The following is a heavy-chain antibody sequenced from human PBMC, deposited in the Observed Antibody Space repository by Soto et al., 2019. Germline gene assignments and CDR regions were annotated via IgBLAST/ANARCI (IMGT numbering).Heavy chain of an antibody. CDR1: GGTFSSYA. V-gene: IGHV1-69*13. CDR3: ARSPHTSGYYSPLSYYYYYGMDV. J-gene: IGHJ6*02. Sequence: GASVKVSCKASGGTFSSYAISWVRQAPGQGLEWMGGIIPIFGTANYAQKFQGRVTITADESTSTAYMELSSLRSEDTAVYYCARSPHTSGYYSPLSYYYYYGMDVWGQGTTVTSP. D-gene: IGHD3-22*01. CDR2: IIPIFGTA.